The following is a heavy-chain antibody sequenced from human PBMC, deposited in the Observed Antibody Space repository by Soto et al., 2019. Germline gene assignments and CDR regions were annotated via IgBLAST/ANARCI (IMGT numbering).Heavy chain of an antibody. J-gene: IGHJ5*02. CDR1: GFSLSTSGVG. CDR2: IYWDDDK. D-gene: IGHD3-3*01. CDR3: AHRPRQYSDFWRGSCFDP. Sequence: QITLKESGPPLVKPTQTLTLTCTFSGFSLSTSGVGVGWIRQPPGKALEWLALIYWDDDKRYSPSLKSRLTITKDTSKNQAVLTMTNMDPVDTATYYCAHRPRQYSDFWRGSCFDPWGQGTLVTVSS. V-gene: IGHV2-5*02.